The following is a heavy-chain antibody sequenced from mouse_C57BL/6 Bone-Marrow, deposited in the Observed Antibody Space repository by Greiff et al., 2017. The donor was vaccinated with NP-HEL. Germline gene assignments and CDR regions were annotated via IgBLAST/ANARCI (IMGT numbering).Heavy chain of an antibody. D-gene: IGHD1-1*01. CDR3: ARGEYYVRGDRFAY. CDR1: GYTFTSYG. CDR2: IYPRSGNT. V-gene: IGHV1-81*01. J-gene: IGHJ3*01. Sequence: QVQLQQSGAELARPGASVKLSCKASGYTFTSYGISWVKQSTGQGLEWIGEIYPRSGNTYYNEKFKGKATLTADKSSSTAYMELRSLTSEDSAVYFCARGEYYVRGDRFAYWGQGTLVTVSA.